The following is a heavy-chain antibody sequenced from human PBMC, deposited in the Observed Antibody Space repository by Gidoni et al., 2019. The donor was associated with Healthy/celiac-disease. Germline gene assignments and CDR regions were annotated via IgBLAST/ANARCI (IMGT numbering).Heavy chain of an antibody. CDR3: GKDYSSGYYFDY. Sequence: DVPMVESGGGLVKPGRSRRLSCAAFRYTFDDYARHWVRRAPGKGLEWVAGISWNSGSIGYADSVKGRFTISRDNAKNSLYLQMNSLRAEDTALYYCGKDYSSGYYFDYWGQGTLVTVSS. V-gene: IGHV3-9*01. CDR1: RYTFDDYA. CDR2: ISWNSGSI. D-gene: IGHD3-22*01. J-gene: IGHJ4*02.